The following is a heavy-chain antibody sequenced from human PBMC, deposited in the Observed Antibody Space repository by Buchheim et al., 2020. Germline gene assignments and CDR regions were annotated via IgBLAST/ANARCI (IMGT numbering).Heavy chain of an antibody. CDR2: TSSKLNSFAT. CDR3: ARRGEGSSGRSDAFDI. Sequence: EVQLVESGGGLVQPGGSRKLSCAASGFTLSGSAIHWVRQASGKGLEWIGLTSSKLNSFATEYAASLKGRFTISRDDSKNTAYLQVNSLKTEDTAVYYCARRGEGSSGRSDAFDIWGRGT. CDR1: GFTLSGSA. J-gene: IGHJ3*02. D-gene: IGHD6-19*01. V-gene: IGHV3-73*02.